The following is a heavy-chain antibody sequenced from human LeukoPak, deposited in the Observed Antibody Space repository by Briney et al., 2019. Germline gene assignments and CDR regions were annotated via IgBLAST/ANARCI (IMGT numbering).Heavy chain of an antibody. CDR1: GGSISSGSYY. J-gene: IGHJ6*02. D-gene: IGHD3-9*01. Sequence: SETLSLTCTVSGGSISSGSYYWSWIRQPAGKGLEWIGYIYYSGSTNYNPSLKSRVTISVDTSKNQFSLKLSSVTAADTAVYYCARSDYDILTGYGYYGMDVWGQGTTVTVSS. V-gene: IGHV4-61*10. CDR3: ARSDYDILTGYGYYGMDV. CDR2: IYYSGST.